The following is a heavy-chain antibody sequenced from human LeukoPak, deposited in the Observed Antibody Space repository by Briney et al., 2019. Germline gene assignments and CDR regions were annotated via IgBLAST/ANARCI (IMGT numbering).Heavy chain of an antibody. CDR3: AREGTTVTTHSSFDY. V-gene: IGHV3-30*01. CDR2: ISYDGSNK. D-gene: IGHD4-11*01. CDR1: GFTFSSYA. J-gene: IGHJ4*02. Sequence: GRSLRLSCTASGFTFSSYAMHWVRRAPGKGLEWVAVISYDGSNKYYADSVKGRFTISRDNSKNTLYLQMNSLRAEDTAVYYCAREGTTVTTHSSFDYWGQGTLVTVSS.